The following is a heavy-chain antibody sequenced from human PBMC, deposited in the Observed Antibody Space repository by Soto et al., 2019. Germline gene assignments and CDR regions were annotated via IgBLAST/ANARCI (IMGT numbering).Heavy chain of an antibody. CDR3: ARDLNTMIVVVPFDY. CDR2: ISAYDGNT. J-gene: IGHJ4*02. CDR1: GYIFTIHY. Sequence: ASVTVSCKASGYIFTIHYIHWVRQAPGQGLEWMGRISAYDGNTNYAQKLQGRVTMTTDTSTSTAYMELRSLRSDDTAVYYCARDLNTMIVVVPFDYWGQGTLVTVSS. D-gene: IGHD3-22*01. V-gene: IGHV1-18*04.